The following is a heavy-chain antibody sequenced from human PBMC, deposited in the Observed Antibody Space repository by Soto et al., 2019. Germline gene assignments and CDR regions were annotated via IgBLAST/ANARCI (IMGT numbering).Heavy chain of an antibody. CDR3: AKGRFDVVTISPFDH. Sequence: GGSLRLSCAASGFTFSSFGMHWVRQAPGKGLEWVAVISYDGTEEKYADSVRGRATVSRDNSKNTVYLQMNRLRGDDSAIYYCAKGRFDVVTISPFDHWGQGTLVTVSS. CDR1: GFTFSSFG. CDR2: ISYDGTEE. D-gene: IGHD3-3*02. V-gene: IGHV3-30*18. J-gene: IGHJ4*01.